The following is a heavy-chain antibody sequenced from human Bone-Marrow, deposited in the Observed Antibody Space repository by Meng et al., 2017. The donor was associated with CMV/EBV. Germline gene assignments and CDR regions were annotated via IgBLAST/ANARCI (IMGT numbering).Heavy chain of an antibody. CDR1: GFTFSSYS. Sequence: GGFLRLSCAASGFTFSSYSMNWVRQAPGKGLEWVSSISSSSSYIYYADSVKGRFTISRDNAKNSLYLQMNGLRAEDTALYYCVRDEGYYTFAPWGGGTLVDVAS. CDR3: VRDEGYYTFAP. CDR2: ISSSSSYI. V-gene: IGHV3-21*04. D-gene: IGHD3-3*01. J-gene: IGHJ5*02.